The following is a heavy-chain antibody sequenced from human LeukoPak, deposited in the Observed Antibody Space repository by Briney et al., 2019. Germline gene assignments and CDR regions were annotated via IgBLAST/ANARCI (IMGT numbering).Heavy chain of an antibody. CDR2: ISSTGSYI. D-gene: IGHD4-17*01. CDR3: AREPVTGSVY. CDR1: GFTFSRYS. J-gene: IGHJ4*02. V-gene: IGHV3-21*01. Sequence: GGSLRLPCAASGFTFSRYSMNWVRQAPGKGLEWVSSISSTGSYIYYADSVKGRFTVSRDNAKNSLYLQMNSLRGEDTAVYYCAREPVTGSVYWGQGTLVTVSS.